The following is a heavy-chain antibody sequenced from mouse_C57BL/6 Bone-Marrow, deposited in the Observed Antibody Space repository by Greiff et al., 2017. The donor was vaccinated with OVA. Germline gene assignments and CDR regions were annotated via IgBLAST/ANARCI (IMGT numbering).Heavy chain of an antibody. J-gene: IGHJ2*01. CDR2: INYDGSST. CDR3: ARDPTLVPFDY. D-gene: IGHD4-1*01. Sequence: VMLVESEGGLVQPGSSMKLSCTASGFTFSDYYMAWVRQVPEKGLEWVANINYDGSSTYYLDSLKSRFIISRDNAKNILYLQMSSLKSEDTATYYCARDPTLVPFDYWGQGTTLTVSS. CDR1: GFTFSDYY. V-gene: IGHV5-16*01.